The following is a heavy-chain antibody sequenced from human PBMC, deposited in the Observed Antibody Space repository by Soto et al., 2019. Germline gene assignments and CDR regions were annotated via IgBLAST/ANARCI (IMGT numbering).Heavy chain of an antibody. V-gene: IGHV4-30-2*02. CDR2: IYHSGST. CDR3: AGTRGYCSGGSCPTVVDY. J-gene: IGHJ4*02. CDR1: GGSISSGGYS. Sequence: TLSLTCAVSGGSISSGGYSWSWIRQPPGKGLEWIGYIYHSGSTYHNPSLKSRVTISVDTSKNQFSLKLSSVTAADTAVYYCAGTRGYCSGGSCPTVVDYWGQGTLVTVSS. D-gene: IGHD2-15*01.